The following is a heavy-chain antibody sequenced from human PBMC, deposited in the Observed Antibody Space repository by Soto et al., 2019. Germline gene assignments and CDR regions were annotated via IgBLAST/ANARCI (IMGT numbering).Heavy chain of an antibody. D-gene: IGHD3-3*01. CDR3: ARGVTVFGLVSRFWFDP. CDR2: IYNSGIT. J-gene: IGHJ5*02. V-gene: IGHV4-30-4*01. CDR1: GGSISSSYYS. Sequence: SETLSLTCTVSGGSISSSYYSWSWVRQSPGKGLEWIGHIYNSGITYYNPSLKSRVVISIDTSRNQFSLRLNSLTAADRAVYFCARGVTVFGLVSRFWFDPWGQGTVVTVSS.